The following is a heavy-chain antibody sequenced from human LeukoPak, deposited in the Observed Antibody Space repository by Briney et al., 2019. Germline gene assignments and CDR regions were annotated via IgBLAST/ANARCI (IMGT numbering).Heavy chain of an antibody. D-gene: IGHD3-3*01. Sequence: GGSLRLSCAASGFTFSSYAMSWVRQAPGKGLEWVSAISGSGGSTYYADSVKGRFTISRDNSKNTLYLQINSLRAEDTAVYYCAKCAKTPDGGSGWCNWFDAWGQGTPVTVSS. CDR2: ISGSGGST. CDR3: AKCAKTPDGGSGWCNWFDA. CDR1: GFTFSSYA. V-gene: IGHV3-23*01. J-gene: IGHJ5*02.